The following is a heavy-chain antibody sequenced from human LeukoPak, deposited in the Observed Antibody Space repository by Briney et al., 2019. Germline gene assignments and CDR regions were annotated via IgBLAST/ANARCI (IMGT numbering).Heavy chain of an antibody. V-gene: IGHV1-58*02. Sequence: SVKVSCKASGFTFTSSTMQWVRQARGQRPEFIGWIVVGSGTTNYAHKFQERATITRDMSTRTAYMELSSLTYEDTAVYYCAACSVASGWCYLDYWGQGTLVTVSS. CDR3: AACSVASGWCYLDY. D-gene: IGHD6-19*01. J-gene: IGHJ4*02. CDR2: IVVGSGTT. CDR1: GFTFTSST.